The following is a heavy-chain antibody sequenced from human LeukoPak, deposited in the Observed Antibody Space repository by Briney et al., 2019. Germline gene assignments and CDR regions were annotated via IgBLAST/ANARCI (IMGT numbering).Heavy chain of an antibody. CDR3: ARGTRSTSCYACYYYYGMDV. D-gene: IGHD2-2*01. Sequence: SETLSLTCAVYGGSFSGYYWSWIRQPPGKGLEWIGEINHSGSTNYNPSLKSRVTISVDTSQNQFSLKLSSVTAADTAVYYCARGTRSTSCYACYYYYGMDVWGQGTTVTVSS. CDR1: GGSFSGYY. CDR2: INHSGST. V-gene: IGHV4-34*01. J-gene: IGHJ6*02.